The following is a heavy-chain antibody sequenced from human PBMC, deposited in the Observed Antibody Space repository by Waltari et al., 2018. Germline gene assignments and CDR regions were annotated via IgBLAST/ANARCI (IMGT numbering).Heavy chain of an antibody. CDR3: ARDMSSGWEYNWFDP. Sequence: QVQLQESGPGLVKPSQTLSLTCTVSGGSISSGSYYWSWIRQPAGKGLEWIGRIYTSGSTNTTPSLKSRVTISVDTSKNQFSLKLSSVTAADTAVYYCARDMSSGWEYNWFDPWGQGTLVTVSS. D-gene: IGHD6-19*01. V-gene: IGHV4-61*02. CDR2: IYTSGST. J-gene: IGHJ5*02. CDR1: GGSISSGSYY.